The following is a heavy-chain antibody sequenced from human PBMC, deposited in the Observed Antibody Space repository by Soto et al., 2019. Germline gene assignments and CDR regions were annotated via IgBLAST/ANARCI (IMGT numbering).Heavy chain of an antibody. CDR3: ARDKYCGGDCYSSPPPYYYGMDV. Sequence: PGVSLRLSWAASGFTFSSYGMHWVRQAPGKGLEWVAVIWYDGSNKYYADSVKGRFTISRDNSKNTLYLQMNSLRAEDTAVYYCARDKYCGGDCYSSPPPYYYGMDVWGQGTTVTV. CDR2: IWYDGSNK. J-gene: IGHJ6*01. CDR1: GFTFSSYG. V-gene: IGHV3-33*01. D-gene: IGHD2-21*02.